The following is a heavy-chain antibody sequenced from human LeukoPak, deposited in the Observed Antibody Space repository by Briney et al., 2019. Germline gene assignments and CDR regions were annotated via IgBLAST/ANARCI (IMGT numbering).Heavy chain of an antibody. CDR3: AKESRKRDYSDISNTDI. Sequence: GGSLRLSCAASGFTFSSYGMHWVRQAPGKGLEWVAFIRYDGSNKYYADSVKGRFTISRDNSKNTLCLQMNSLRAEDTAVYYCAKESRKRDYSDISNTDIWGQGTMVTVSS. CDR2: IRYDGSNK. D-gene: IGHD3-22*01. CDR1: GFTFSSYG. J-gene: IGHJ3*02. V-gene: IGHV3-30*02.